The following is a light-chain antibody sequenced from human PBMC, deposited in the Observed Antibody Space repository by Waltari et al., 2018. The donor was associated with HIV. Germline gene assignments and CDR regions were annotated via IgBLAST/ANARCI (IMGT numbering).Light chain of an antibody. CDR3: ISYISSSSPV. CDR2: EVS. V-gene: IGLV2-14*01. Sequence: QSALTQPASVSGSPGQSITISCTGTSFDTYGYNFVSWFQHHPGKAPKVIIYEVSNLPSGVSDLFSGSKSGNAASLTISGLQPEDEAEYFCISYISSSSPVFGGGTKLTVL. J-gene: IGLJ3*02. CDR1: SFDTYGYNF.